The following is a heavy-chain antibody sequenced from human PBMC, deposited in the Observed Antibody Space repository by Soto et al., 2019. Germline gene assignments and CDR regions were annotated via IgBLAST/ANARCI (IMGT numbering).Heavy chain of an antibody. Sequence: ASVKVSCKASGYAFTGYYMHWVRQAPGQGLEWMGWINPNSGGTNAAQKFQGRVTMTRDTSITTVYMELSGLRSDDSAVYYCTRGGKSGYGRNHYGLDVWGQGTTVTVSS. V-gene: IGHV1-2*02. J-gene: IGHJ6*02. CDR2: INPNSGGT. D-gene: IGHD5-18*01. CDR3: TRGGKSGYGRNHYGLDV. CDR1: GYAFTGYY.